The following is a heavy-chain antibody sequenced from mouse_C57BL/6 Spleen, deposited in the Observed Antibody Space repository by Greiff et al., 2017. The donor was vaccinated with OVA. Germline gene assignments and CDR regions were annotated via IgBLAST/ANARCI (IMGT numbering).Heavy chain of an antibody. Sequence: EVKVVESGEGLVKPGGSLKLSCAASGFTFSSYAMSWVRQTPEKRLEWVAYISSGGDYIYYADTVKGRFTISRDNARNTLYLQMSSLKSEDTAMYSCPIEDSHYKGYYFDSWRQGTPLPVSS. CDR3: PIEDSHYKGYYFDS. CDR2: ISSGGDYI. J-gene: IGHJ2*01. CDR1: GFTFSSYA. D-gene: IGHD2-5*01. V-gene: IGHV5-9-1*02.